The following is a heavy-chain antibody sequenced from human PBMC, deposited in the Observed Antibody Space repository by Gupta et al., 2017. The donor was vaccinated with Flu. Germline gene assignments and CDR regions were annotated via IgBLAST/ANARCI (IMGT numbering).Heavy chain of an antibody. CDR3: ARKGGGHCSGGTCYSFDY. J-gene: IGHJ4*02. D-gene: IGHD2-15*01. CDR1: GVTFSSYA. CDR2: IIPFFGPT. Sequence: QVQLVQSGAEVKKPGSSVKVSCKASGVTFSSYAINWVRQAPGQGLEWMGGIIPFFGPTNYAQKFQGRVTITADESTGTAYMELSSLRSEDTAVYYCARKGGGHCSGGTCYSFDYWGQGTLVTVSS. V-gene: IGHV1-69*01.